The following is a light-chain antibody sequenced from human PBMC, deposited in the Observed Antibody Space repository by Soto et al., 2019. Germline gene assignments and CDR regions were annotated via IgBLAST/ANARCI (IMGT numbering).Light chain of an antibody. CDR1: QSVSNN. Sequence: EIVMTQSPATLSVSPGERATLSCRASQSVSNNLAWYQQKPGQAPRLLIYAASSRATGIPARFSGSGSGTEFTLTISSLQSEDFAVYFCQQYNNWPPRTFGQGTKVEMK. V-gene: IGKV3-15*01. CDR3: QQYNNWPPRT. J-gene: IGKJ1*01. CDR2: AAS.